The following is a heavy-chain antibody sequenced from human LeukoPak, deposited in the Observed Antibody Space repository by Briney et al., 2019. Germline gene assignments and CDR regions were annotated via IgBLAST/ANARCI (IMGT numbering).Heavy chain of an antibody. J-gene: IGHJ4*02. CDR2: ISSSSSYI. D-gene: IGHD6-13*01. V-gene: IGHV3-21*01. CDR1: GFTFSSYG. CDR3: ASQTIAAAGTDY. Sequence: PGRSLRLSCAASGFTFSSYGMHWVRQAPGKGLEWVSSISSSSSYIYYADSVKGRFTISRDNAKNSLYLQMNSLRAEDTAVYYCASQTIAAAGTDYWGQGTLVTVSS.